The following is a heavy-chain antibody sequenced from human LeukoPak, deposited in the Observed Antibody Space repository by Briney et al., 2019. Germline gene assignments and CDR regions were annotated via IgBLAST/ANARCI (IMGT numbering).Heavy chain of an antibody. D-gene: IGHD6-6*01. CDR3: ARHGRQLVLRWFDP. CDR1: GFTVSSNY. CDR2: INHSGST. J-gene: IGHJ5*02. Sequence: GSLRLSCAASGFTVSSNYMSWVRQAPGKGLEWIGEINHSGSTNYNPSLKSRVTISVDTSKNQFSLKLSSVTAADTAVYYCARHGRQLVLRWFDPWGQGTLVTVSS. V-gene: IGHV4-34*01.